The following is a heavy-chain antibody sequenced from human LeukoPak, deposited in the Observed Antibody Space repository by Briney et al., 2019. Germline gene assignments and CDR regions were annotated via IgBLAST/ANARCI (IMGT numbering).Heavy chain of an antibody. CDR1: GYIFTDFW. CDR3: ARCAYSGYSSRSFDY. CDR2: IYPGDSDT. D-gene: IGHD6-13*01. J-gene: IGHJ4*02. Sequence: GESLKISCKASGYIFTDFWIGWVRQMPGKGLEWMGIIYPGDSDTTYSPSFQGQVTISADKSISTAYLQWSSLKASDTAMYYCARCAYSGYSSRSFDYWGQGTLVTVSS. V-gene: IGHV5-51*01.